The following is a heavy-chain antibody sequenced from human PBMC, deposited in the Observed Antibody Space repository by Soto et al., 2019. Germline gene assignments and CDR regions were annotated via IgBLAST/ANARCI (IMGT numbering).Heavy chain of an antibody. CDR1: GYTFASYY. Sequence: QVQLVQSGAEVKKPGASVKVSCKASGYTFASYYMHWVRQAPGQGLEWMGIINPSGGSTSYAQKFQGRVTMTRDTSTSTVYMELSSLRSEDTAVYYCASRAGSGSYLDYWGQGTLVTVSS. D-gene: IGHD3-10*01. J-gene: IGHJ4*02. CDR3: ASRAGSGSYLDY. V-gene: IGHV1-46*03. CDR2: INPSGGST.